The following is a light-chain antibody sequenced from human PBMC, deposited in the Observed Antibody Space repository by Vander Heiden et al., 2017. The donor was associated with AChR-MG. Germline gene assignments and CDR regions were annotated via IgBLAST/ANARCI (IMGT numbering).Light chain of an antibody. CDR1: QSVLYRSNNKNY. J-gene: IGKJ2*01. CDR3: QHHYSTPPT. V-gene: IGKV4-1*01. CDR2: WAS. Sequence: DIVMTQSPDSLAVSLCQTVTITSKSSQSVLYRSNNKNYLAWYQQKPGQPPKLLIYWASTRESGVPDRFSGSGSGTDFTLTISSLQAEDVAVYYCQHHYSTPPTFGQGTKLEIK.